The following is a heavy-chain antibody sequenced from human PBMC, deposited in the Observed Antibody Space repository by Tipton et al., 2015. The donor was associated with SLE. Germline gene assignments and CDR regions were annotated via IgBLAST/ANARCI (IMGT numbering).Heavy chain of an antibody. CDR1: GGSISSYY. Sequence: LSLSCTVSGGSISSYYWSWIRQPPGKGLEWIGSIYYSGSTYYNPSLKSRVTISVDTSKNQFSLKLGSVTAADTAVYYCARHGRPNSSSWFPSSLAEYFQHWGQGTLVTVSS. V-gene: IGHV4-59*05. J-gene: IGHJ1*01. CDR3: ARHGRPNSSSWFPSSLAEYFQH. D-gene: IGHD6-13*01. CDR2: IYYSGST.